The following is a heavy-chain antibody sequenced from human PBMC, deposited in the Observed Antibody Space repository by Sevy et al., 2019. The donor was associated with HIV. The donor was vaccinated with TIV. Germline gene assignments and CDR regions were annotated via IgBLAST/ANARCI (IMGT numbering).Heavy chain of an antibody. J-gene: IGHJ6*02. Sequence: ASVKVSCKASGYTFTGYYMHWVRQAPGQGLEWMGWINPNSGGTNYAQKFQGRVTMTRDTSISTAYMELSRLRSDDTAVYYCARGNGDFSEYYYGMDVWGQGTTVTVSS. CDR2: INPNSGGT. V-gene: IGHV1-2*02. D-gene: IGHD3-3*01. CDR3: ARGNGDFSEYYYGMDV. CDR1: GYTFTGYY.